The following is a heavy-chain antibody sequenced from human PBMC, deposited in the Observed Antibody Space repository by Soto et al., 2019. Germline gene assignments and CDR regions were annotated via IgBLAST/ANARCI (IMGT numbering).Heavy chain of an antibody. D-gene: IGHD5-12*01. V-gene: IGHV4-34*01. J-gene: IGHJ3*02. Sequence: SETLSLTCAVYGGSFSGYYWSWIRQPPGKGLEWIGEINHSGSTNYNPSLKSRVTISVDTSKNQFSLKLSSVTAADTAVYYCARGRYRLSTVPLHDAFDIWGQGTMVTVSS. CDR3: ARGRYRLSTVPLHDAFDI. CDR1: GGSFSGYY. CDR2: INHSGST.